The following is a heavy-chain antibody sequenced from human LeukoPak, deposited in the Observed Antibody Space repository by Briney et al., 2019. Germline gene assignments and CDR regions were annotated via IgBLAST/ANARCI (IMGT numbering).Heavy chain of an antibody. V-gene: IGHV3-23*01. J-gene: IGHJ4*02. CDR3: AKPIFDWLLYGFDY. Sequence: IGSGGSTYYADSGKGPFTISRDNSKNTLYLQMNSLRAEDTAVYYCAKPIFDWLLYGFDYWGQGTLVTVSS. D-gene: IGHD3-9*01. CDR2: IGSGGST.